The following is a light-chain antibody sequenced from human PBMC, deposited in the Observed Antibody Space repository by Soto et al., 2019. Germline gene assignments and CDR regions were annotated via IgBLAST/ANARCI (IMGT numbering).Light chain of an antibody. CDR1: HDIGNS. J-gene: IGKJ1*01. CDR3: QHGWS. V-gene: IGKV1-16*01. CDR2: DAS. Sequence: DMHITQSPPSLSAXXGXRXXITCQASHDIGNSLNWYQQKPGKPPKFLIYDASILQSGVPSRFSGSGFGTEFTLTVSILQPDDFATYYCQHGWSFGQGTKVDIK.